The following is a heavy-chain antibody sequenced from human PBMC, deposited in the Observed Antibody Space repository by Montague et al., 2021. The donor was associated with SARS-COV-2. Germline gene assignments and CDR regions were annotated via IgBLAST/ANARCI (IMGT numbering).Heavy chain of an antibody. D-gene: IGHD6-19*01. Sequence: SLRLSCAASGFTFSSYDMHWVRQATGNGLECVSIINTAGDTYYPGSVKGRFTISRDNAKNSLYLQMNSLRAGDTAVYYCARGDRTGWQTDYWGQGTLATVSS. J-gene: IGHJ4*02. CDR3: ARGDRTGWQTDY. CDR2: INTAGDT. CDR1: GFTFSSYD. V-gene: IGHV3-13*04.